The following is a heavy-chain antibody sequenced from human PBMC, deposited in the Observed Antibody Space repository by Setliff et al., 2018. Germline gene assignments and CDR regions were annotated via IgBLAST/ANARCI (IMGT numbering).Heavy chain of an antibody. CDR3: AREVVVVKSAINYYYYMDV. CDR2: ISSYNGKT. J-gene: IGHJ6*03. D-gene: IGHD2-2*01. CDR1: GYIFTSYG. V-gene: IGHV1-18*01. Sequence: ASVKVSCKASGYIFTSYGISWVRQAPGQGLEWMGWISSYNGKTNYAQKLQGRVTMTTDTSTSTAYMELRSLRSDDTAVYYCAREVVVVKSAINYYYYMDVWGKGTTVTVSS.